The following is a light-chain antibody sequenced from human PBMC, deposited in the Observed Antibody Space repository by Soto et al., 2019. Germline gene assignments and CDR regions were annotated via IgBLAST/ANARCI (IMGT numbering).Light chain of an antibody. CDR2: AAS. Sequence: DIQMPQSPSSLSASVGDRVTITCRASQSMSIYLNWYQQKPGKAPNLLIHAASNLQSGVPARFTGSGSGTDFTLTISSLQPEDFAIDYCQQAYSTPWTVGQGTKVESK. CDR1: QSMSIY. V-gene: IGKV1-39*01. J-gene: IGKJ1*01. CDR3: QQAYSTPWT.